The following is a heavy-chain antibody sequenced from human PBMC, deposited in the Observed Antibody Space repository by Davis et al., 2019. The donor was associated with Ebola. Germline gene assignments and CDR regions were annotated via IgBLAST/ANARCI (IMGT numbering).Heavy chain of an antibody. CDR1: GYTFTGYY. CDR2: ISAYNGNT. V-gene: IGHV1-18*04. D-gene: IGHD2-2*02. Sequence: AASVKVSCKASGYTFTGYYMHWVRQAPGQGLEWMGWISAYNGNTNYPQKLQGRVAMTTDTSTSTAYMELRSLRSDDTAVYYCARVQGYCTSTRCYTLGGCDYWGQGTLVTVSS. J-gene: IGHJ4*02. CDR3: ARVQGYCTSTRCYTLGGCDY.